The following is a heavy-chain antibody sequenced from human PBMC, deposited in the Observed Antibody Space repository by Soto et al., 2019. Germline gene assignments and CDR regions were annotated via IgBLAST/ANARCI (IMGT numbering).Heavy chain of an antibody. CDR1: GVICNSAW. J-gene: IGHJ4*02. Sequence: GGSLRISRAASGVICNSAWMSWLRQAPGKGLEWVASMNEYGSERYYVDSVKGRFTISRDNAKNSLYLQMNSLRAEDTAVYYCARATGADKEDYWGQGT. CDR2: MNEYGSER. CDR3: ARATGADKEDY. V-gene: IGHV3-7*04. D-gene: IGHD3-10*01.